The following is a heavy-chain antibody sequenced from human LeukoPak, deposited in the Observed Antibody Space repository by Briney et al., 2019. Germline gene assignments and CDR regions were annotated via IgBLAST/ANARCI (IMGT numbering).Heavy chain of an antibody. J-gene: IGHJ4*02. CDR1: GGSISSSSYY. V-gene: IGHV4-39*07. Sequence: SETLSLTCTVSGGSISSSSYYWGWIRQPPGKGLEWIGSIYYSGSTYYNPSLKSRVTMSVDTSKNQFSLKLSSVTAADTAVYYCAREGSVEDGSGSYSLIDYWGQGTLVTVSS. D-gene: IGHD3-10*01. CDR2: IYYSGST. CDR3: AREGSVEDGSGSYSLIDY.